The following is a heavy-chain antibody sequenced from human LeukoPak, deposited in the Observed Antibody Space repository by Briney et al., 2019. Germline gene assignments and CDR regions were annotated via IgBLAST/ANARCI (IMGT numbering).Heavy chain of an antibody. Sequence: SVKVSCKASGGTFSSYAISWVRQAPGQGLEWMGGIIPIFGTANYAQKFQGRVTITADESTSTAYMELSSLRSEDTAVYYCARGEAPGTVFGGMAVWGQGTAVTDSS. J-gene: IGHJ6*02. CDR1: GGTFSSYA. D-gene: IGHD3-16*01. CDR3: ARGEAPGTVFGGMAV. CDR2: IIPIFGTA. V-gene: IGHV1-69*13.